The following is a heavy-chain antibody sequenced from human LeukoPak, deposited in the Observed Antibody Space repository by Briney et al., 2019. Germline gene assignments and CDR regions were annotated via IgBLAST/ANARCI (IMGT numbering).Heavy chain of an antibody. CDR1: GFTFDDYA. V-gene: IGHV3-9*01. J-gene: IGHJ3*02. D-gene: IGHD3-3*01. Sequence: GGSLRLSCAASGFTFDDYAMHWVRQAPGKGLEWVSSSGSIDYADSVKGRFTISRDNAKSSLYLQMNSLRAEDTAIYYCAHHGGGTIRIAAFDIWGQGTMVTVSS. CDR3: AHHGGGTIRIAAFDI. CDR2: SGSI.